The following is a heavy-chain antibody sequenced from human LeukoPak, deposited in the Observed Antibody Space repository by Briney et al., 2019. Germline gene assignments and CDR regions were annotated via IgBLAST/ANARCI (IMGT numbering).Heavy chain of an antibody. CDR3: AKDDYDILTGYYGYYYYHGMDV. D-gene: IGHD3-9*01. CDR1: GFTFSDYG. J-gene: IGHJ6*02. V-gene: IGHV3-30*02. Sequence: GGSLRLSCAASGFTFSDYGMHWVRQAPGKGLEWVAFIRYDGSDKYYADSVKGRFTISRDNSKNTLYLQMNSLRAEDTAVYYCAKDDYDILTGYYGYYYYHGMDVWGQRTTLTVS. CDR2: IRYDGSDK.